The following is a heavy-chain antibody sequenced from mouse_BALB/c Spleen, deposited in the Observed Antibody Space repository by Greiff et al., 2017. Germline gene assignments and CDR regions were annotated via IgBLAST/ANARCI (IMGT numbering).Heavy chain of an antibody. CDR3: ARQGGGNYFDY. CDR1: GFTFSSYG. D-gene: IGHD1-1*02. J-gene: IGHJ2*01. CDR2: ISSGGSYT. Sequence: EVKLVESGGDLVKPGGSLKLSCAASGFTFSSYGMSWVRQTPDKRLEWVATISSGGSYTYYPDSVKGRFTISRDNAKNTLYLQMSSLKSEDTAMYYCARQGGGNYFDYWGQGTTLTVSS. V-gene: IGHV5-6*01.